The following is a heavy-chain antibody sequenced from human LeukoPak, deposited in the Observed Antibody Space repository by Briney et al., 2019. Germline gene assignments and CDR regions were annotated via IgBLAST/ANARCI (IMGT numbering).Heavy chain of an antibody. V-gene: IGHV5-51*01. J-gene: IGHJ4*02. CDR3: ARSYYYDSSGIDY. CDR1: GYSFTSYW. D-gene: IGHD3-22*01. Sequence: GESLKISCKGSGYSFTSYWIGWVCQMPGKGLEWMGIIYPGDSDTRYSPSFQGQVTISADKSISTAYLQWSSLKASDTAMYYCARSYYYDSSGIDYWGQGTLVTVSS. CDR2: IYPGDSDT.